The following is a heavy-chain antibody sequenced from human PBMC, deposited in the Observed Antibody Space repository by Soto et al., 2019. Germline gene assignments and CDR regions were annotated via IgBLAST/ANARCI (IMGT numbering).Heavy chain of an antibody. J-gene: IGHJ6*02. Sequence: QVQLVQSGAEVKKPGSSVKVSCKASGGTFSSYAISWVRQAPGQGLEWMGGIIRIFGTANYARKFQGRVTITADESTSTAYMELSSLRSEDTAVYYCARNGYCVSTSCYSDYYSGMDVWGQGTTVTVSS. CDR1: GGTFSSYA. V-gene: IGHV1-69*12. CDR3: ARNGYCVSTSCYSDYYSGMDV. CDR2: IIRIFGTA. D-gene: IGHD2-2*02.